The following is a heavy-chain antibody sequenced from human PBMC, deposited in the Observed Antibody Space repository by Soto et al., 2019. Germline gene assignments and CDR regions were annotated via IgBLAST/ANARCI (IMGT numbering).Heavy chain of an antibody. CDR3: VSDRGYGHASVPYS. D-gene: IGHD5-18*01. Sequence: QAQLVESGGGVVQPGRSLRLSCAASGFAFSSYGMHRVRQAPGTGLEWVAVISYDGSLQHYADSVKGRFTISGDNSKNMVLVQMSSLRAEATAVYYCVSDRGYGHASVPYSWGQGTLVSVSS. CDR2: ISYDGSLQ. V-gene: IGHV3-30*03. J-gene: IGHJ4*02. CDR1: GFAFSSYG.